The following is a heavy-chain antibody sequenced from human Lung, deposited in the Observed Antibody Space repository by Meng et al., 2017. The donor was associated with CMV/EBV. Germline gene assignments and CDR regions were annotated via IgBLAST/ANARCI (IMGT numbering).Heavy chain of an antibody. J-gene: IGHJ5*02. CDR2: ISYDGSNQ. D-gene: IGHD6-6*01. CDR3: ARDRGQSIAARTPWFDP. Sequence: FTFRSYAMHWVRQAPGKGLEWVAVISYDGSNQYYADSAKGRFTISRDNSKNTLYLQMNSLRAEDTAVYYCARDRGQSIAARTPWFDPWGQGTLVTVSS. CDR1: FTFRSYA. V-gene: IGHV3-30-3*01.